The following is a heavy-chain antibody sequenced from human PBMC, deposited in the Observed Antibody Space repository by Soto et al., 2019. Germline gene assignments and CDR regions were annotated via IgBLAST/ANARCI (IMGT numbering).Heavy chain of an antibody. CDR2: ITGSGDYT. D-gene: IGHD3-22*01. V-gene: IGHV3-23*01. J-gene: IGHJ4*02. CDR3: AKARYYDSTGYLYYFDY. Sequence: GSLRLSCAASGFTFSNYAMSWVRQAPGKGLEWVSSITGSGDYTYYADSVKGRFTISRGNSKNTLYLQMNSLRAEDTAVYYCAKARYYDSTGYLYYFDYWGQGTLVTVSS. CDR1: GFTFSNYA.